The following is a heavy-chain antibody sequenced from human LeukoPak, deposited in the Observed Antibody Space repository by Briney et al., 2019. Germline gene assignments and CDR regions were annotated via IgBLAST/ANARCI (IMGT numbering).Heavy chain of an antibody. CDR3: AREVVGATTAFFDY. CDR2: ISAYNGNT. Sequence: ASVKVSCKASGYTFASYGISWVRQAPGQGLEWMGWISAYNGNTNYAQKLQGRVTMTTDTSTSTAYMELRSLRSDDTAVYYCAREVVGATTAFFDYWGQGTLVTVSS. J-gene: IGHJ4*02. V-gene: IGHV1-18*01. D-gene: IGHD1-26*01. CDR1: GYTFASYG.